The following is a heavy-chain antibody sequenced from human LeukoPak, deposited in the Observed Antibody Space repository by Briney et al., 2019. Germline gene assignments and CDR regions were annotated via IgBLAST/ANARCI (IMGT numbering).Heavy chain of an antibody. J-gene: IGHJ4*02. V-gene: IGHV4-61*02. CDR2: IYTSGST. D-gene: IGHD1-26*01. Sequence: PSQTLSLTCTVSGGPISSGSYYWRWLRQPAGKGLEWVGRIYTSGSTNYNPSLKSRVTISVDTSKNQFSLKLSSVTAADTAVYYCARGVYSGSYYYFDYWGQGTLVTVSS. CDR1: GGPISSGSYY. CDR3: ARGVYSGSYYYFDY.